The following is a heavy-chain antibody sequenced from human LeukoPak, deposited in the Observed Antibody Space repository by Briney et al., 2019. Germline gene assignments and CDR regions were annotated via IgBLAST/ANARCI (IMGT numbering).Heavy chain of an antibody. CDR3: ARAGDIVGTPIDY. D-gene: IGHD5-12*01. CDR1: GGSISSGGYY. Sequence: PSQTLSLTCTVSGGSISSGGYYWSWIRQHPGKGLEWIGYSYYSGSTNYNPSLKSRVTISVDTSKSQFSLKLSSVTAADTAVYYCARAGDIVGTPIDYWGQGTLVTVSS. CDR2: SYYSGST. V-gene: IGHV4-31*02. J-gene: IGHJ4*02.